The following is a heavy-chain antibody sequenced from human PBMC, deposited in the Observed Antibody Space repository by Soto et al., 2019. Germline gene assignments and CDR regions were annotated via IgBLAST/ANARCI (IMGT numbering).Heavy chain of an antibody. CDR3: ARSGGLDRDFNY. Sequence: QVQLVQSGAEVKKPGSSVKVSCKASGGTFSSDSFSWVRRAPGQGIEWMGGIIAMFDTPIYAQKFQDRATITADESKSTAYMPLSSLRSGDTAVYYCARSGGLDRDFNYWGRGSLVTVSS. V-gene: IGHV1-69*12. J-gene: IGHJ4*02. D-gene: IGHD2-15*01. CDR1: GGTFSSDS. CDR2: IIAMFDTP.